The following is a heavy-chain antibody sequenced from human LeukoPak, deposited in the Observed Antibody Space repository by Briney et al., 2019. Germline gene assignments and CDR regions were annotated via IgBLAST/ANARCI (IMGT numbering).Heavy chain of an antibody. V-gene: IGHV3-30-3*01. Sequence: PGGSLRLSCAASGFTFSSYGIHWVRQAPGKGPEWVAVISYDGSNEYYADSVRGRFTISRDNSKNTVYLQMNSLRPEDTAVYYCASDRAYCSGGSCYSGLDYWGQGTLVTVSS. D-gene: IGHD2-15*01. CDR2: ISYDGSNE. CDR3: ASDRAYCSGGSCYSGLDY. J-gene: IGHJ4*02. CDR1: GFTFSSYG.